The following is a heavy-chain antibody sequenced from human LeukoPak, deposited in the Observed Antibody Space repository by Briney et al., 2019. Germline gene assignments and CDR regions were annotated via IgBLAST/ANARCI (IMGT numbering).Heavy chain of an antibody. V-gene: IGHV3-23*01. CDR3: AKDPRTVPGYYFDY. Sequence: PGGSLRLSCAASGFTFSSSAMSWVRQAPGKGLEWVSGISGSDGGTYYADSVKGRFTISRDNSKYTLYLQMNSLRAEDTALYYCAKDPRTVPGYYFDYWGQGTLVSVSS. D-gene: IGHD2-2*01. J-gene: IGHJ4*02. CDR1: GFTFSSSA. CDR2: ISGSDGGT.